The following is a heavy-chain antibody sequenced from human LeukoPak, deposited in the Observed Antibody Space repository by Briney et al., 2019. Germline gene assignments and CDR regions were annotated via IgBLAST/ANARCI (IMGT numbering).Heavy chain of an antibody. V-gene: IGHV3-48*03. CDR2: ISSSGSTI. CDR3: ARTSERFDAFDI. Sequence: GGSLRLSCAASGFTFSSYEMNWVRQAPGKGLEWVSYISSSGSTIYYADSVKGRFTISRDNAKNSLYLQMNSLRAEDTAVYYCARTSERFDAFDIWGQGTMVTVSS. CDR1: GFTFSSYE. D-gene: IGHD1-1*01. J-gene: IGHJ3*02.